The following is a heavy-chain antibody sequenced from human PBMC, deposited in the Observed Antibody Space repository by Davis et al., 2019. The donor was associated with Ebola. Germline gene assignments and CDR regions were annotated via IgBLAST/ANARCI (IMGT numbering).Heavy chain of an antibody. CDR3: ARDHSLSSGSYYYYYGMDV. V-gene: IGHV4-31*03. Sequence: MPSETLSLTCTVSGGSVSSGTYYWSWIRQHPGKGLEWIGYIYYSGSTYYNPSLKSRVTISVDTSKNQFSLKLSSVTAADTAVYYCARDHSLSSGSYYYYYGMDVWGKGTTVTVSS. CDR1: GGSVSSGTYY. CDR2: IYYSGST. J-gene: IGHJ6*04. D-gene: IGHD1-26*01.